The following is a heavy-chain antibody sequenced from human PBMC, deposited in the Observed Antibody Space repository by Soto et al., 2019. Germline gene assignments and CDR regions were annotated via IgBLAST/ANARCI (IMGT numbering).Heavy chain of an antibody. J-gene: IGHJ4*02. V-gene: IGHV4-61*08. D-gene: IGHD6-19*01. Sequence: PSETLSLTCTVSGGSISSGDYYWSWIRQPPGKGLEWIGYIYNSGSTIYNPSLESRVTVSVDTAKNEFSLKLNSVTAADTAVYYCARHGRDRQGWYHHDFWGQGTLVTVSS. CDR2: IYNSGST. CDR3: ARHGRDRQGWYHHDF. CDR1: GGSISSGDYY.